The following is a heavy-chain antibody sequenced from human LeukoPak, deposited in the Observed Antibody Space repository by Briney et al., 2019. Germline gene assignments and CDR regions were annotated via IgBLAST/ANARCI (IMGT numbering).Heavy chain of an antibody. CDR2: INHSGST. J-gene: IGHJ4*02. D-gene: IGHD2-8*01. CDR3: ARSLRRQYCTNGVCSNSGY. V-gene: IGHV4-34*01. Sequence: PSETLSLTCAVYGGSFSGYYWSWIRQPPGKGLEWIGEINHSGSTNYNPSLKSRVTISVDTSKNQFSLKLSSVTAADTAVYYCARSLRRQYCTNGVCSNSGYWGQGTLVTVSS. CDR1: GGSFSGYY.